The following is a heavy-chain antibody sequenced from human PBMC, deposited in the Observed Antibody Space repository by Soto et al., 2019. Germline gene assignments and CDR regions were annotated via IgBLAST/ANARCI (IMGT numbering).Heavy chain of an antibody. CDR3: ARVRIAAAGLIDY. CDR2: IYYSGST. V-gene: IGHV4-31*03. CDR1: GGSISSGGYY. J-gene: IGHJ4*02. Sequence: SETLSLTCTVSGGSISSGGYYWSWIRQHPGKGLEWIGYIYYSGSTYYNPSLKSRVTISVDTSKKQFSLKLSSVTAADTAVYYCARVRIAAAGLIDYWGQGTLVTVSS. D-gene: IGHD6-13*01.